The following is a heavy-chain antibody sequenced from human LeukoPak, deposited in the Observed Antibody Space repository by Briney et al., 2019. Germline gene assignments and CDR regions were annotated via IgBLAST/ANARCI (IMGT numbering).Heavy chain of an antibody. V-gene: IGHV3-23*01. Sequence: PGGSLRLSCAASGFTFSSYAMSWVRQAPGKGLEWVSAISGSGGGGSTYYADSVKGRFTISRDNSKNTLYLQMNSLRAEDTAVYYCAGGVASGYFDYWGQGTLVTVSS. D-gene: IGHD3-16*01. J-gene: IGHJ4*02. CDR2: ISGSGGGGST. CDR1: GFTFSSYA. CDR3: AGGVASGYFDY.